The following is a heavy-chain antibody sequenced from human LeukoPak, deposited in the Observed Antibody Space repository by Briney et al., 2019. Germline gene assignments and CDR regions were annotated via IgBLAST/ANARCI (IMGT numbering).Heavy chain of an antibody. V-gene: IGHV3-48*01. D-gene: IGHD3-10*01. CDR1: GFTFSSYT. CDR3: AGFAAGGSYYYYMDV. J-gene: IGHJ6*03. CDR2: IGTSSTTI. Sequence: GGSLRLSCAASGFTFSSYTTNWVRQPPGKGLEWVSNIGTSSTTIYYADSVKGRFTISRDNAKNSLYLQMNSLRADDTAVYYCAGFAAGGSYYYYMDVWGKGTTVTVSS.